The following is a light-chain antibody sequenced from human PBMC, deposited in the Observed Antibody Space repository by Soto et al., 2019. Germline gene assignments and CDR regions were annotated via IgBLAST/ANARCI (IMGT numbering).Light chain of an antibody. J-gene: IGKJ5*01. Sequence: EIVLTQSPATLSLSPGERATLSCRASQSVSSYLAWYQQKPGQAPRLLIYDASNRATGIPARFSGSGSGTDFTLTISSLEPEDFAVYYCQQRSNWPPSTFGRGTRLEIK. CDR1: QSVSSY. CDR3: QQRSNWPPST. V-gene: IGKV3-11*01. CDR2: DAS.